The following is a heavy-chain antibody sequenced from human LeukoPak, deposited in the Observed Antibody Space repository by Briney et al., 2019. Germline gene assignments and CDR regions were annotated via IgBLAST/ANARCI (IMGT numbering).Heavy chain of an antibody. CDR3: AREYGSGSYLIFDY. CDR2: ISWNSGSI. CDR1: GFTFDDYA. D-gene: IGHD3-10*01. V-gene: IGHV3-9*01. J-gene: IGHJ4*02. Sequence: GGSLRLSCAASGFTFDDYAMHWVRQAPGKGLEWVSGISWNSGSIGYADSVKGRFTISRDNAKNTLYLQMNSLRAEDTAVYYCAREYGSGSYLIFDYWGQGTLVTVSS.